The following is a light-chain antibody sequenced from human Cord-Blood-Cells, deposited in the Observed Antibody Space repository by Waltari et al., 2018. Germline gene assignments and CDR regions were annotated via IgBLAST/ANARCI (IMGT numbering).Light chain of an antibody. CDR1: PGISNY. J-gene: IGKJ1*01. CDR2: AAS. Sequence: DIQMTQSPSSLSASVGDRVTITCRASPGISNYLAWYQQKPGKVPKLLIYAASTMQSGVPSRFSCSGCGTDLTLTIRSLQPEDVATYYCQKYNSAPWTFGQGTKVEIK. CDR3: QKYNSAPWT. V-gene: IGKV1-27*01.